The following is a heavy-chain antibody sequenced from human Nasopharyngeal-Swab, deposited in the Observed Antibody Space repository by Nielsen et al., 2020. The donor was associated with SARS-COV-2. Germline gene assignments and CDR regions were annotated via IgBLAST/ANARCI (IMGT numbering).Heavy chain of an antibody. Sequence: SVKVSCKASGGTFSCYAISWVRQAPGQGLEWMGGIIPIFGTANYAQKFQGRVTITADESTSTAYMELSSLRSEDTAVYYCVYGSGSYYNLYYWGQGTLVTVSS. V-gene: IGHV1-69*13. CDR3: VYGSGSYYNLYY. CDR2: IIPIFGTA. CDR1: GGTFSCYA. J-gene: IGHJ4*02. D-gene: IGHD3-10*01.